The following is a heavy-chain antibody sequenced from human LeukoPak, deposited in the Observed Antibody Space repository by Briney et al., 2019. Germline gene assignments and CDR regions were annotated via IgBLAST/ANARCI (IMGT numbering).Heavy chain of an antibody. CDR2: IYPGDSDT. D-gene: IGHD6-19*01. CDR3: ARLIAVAARFRYYYYMDV. V-gene: IGHV5-51*01. Sequence: GESLKISCKASGYSFISYWIGWVRQMPGKGLEWMGIIYPGDSDTRYSPSFQGQVTISADKSISTAYLQWSSLKASDTAMYYCARLIAVAARFRYYYYMDVWGKGTTVTISS. J-gene: IGHJ6*03. CDR1: GYSFISYW.